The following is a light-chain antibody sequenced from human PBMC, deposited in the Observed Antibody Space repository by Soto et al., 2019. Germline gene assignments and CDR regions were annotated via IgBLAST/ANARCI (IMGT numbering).Light chain of an antibody. CDR2: DAS. Sequence: PGESATLSCRASQTASITYLTWYQQKPGQAPRLLIYDASKRATGIPARFSGSGSGTDFTLTISSLEPEDFAVYYCQQRKKWPPLTFGGGTKVDIK. V-gene: IGKV3-11*01. CDR3: QQRKKWPPLT. J-gene: IGKJ4*01. CDR1: QTASITY.